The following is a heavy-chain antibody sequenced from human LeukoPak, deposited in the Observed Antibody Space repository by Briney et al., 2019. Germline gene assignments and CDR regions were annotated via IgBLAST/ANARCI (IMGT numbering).Heavy chain of an antibody. CDR1: GFTFDDYA. J-gene: IGHJ6*02. Sequence: GRSLRLSCAASGFTFDDYAMHWVRQAPGKGLEWVAVISYDGSNKYYADSVKGRFTISRDNSKNTLYLQMNSLRAEDTAVYYCAKDLDSGSYYNYYGMDVWGQGTTVTVSS. CDR3: AKDLDSGSYYNYYGMDV. CDR2: ISYDGSNK. D-gene: IGHD1-26*01. V-gene: IGHV3-30*18.